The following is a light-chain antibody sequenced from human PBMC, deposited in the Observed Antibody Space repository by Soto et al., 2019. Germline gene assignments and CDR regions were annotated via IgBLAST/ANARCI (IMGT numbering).Light chain of an antibody. V-gene: IGKV3-20*01. CDR3: QQYGGSPFT. J-gene: IGKJ3*01. CDR1: QSFTTSY. CDR2: NTF. Sequence: EIVLTQSPGTLSLSPGDRATLSCRPSQSFTTSYLAWYQHKPGQAPRLLIYNTFTRATGIPDRFSGSGSGTDFTLTISRLEPEDFAVYYCQQYGGSPFTFGPGTKVDIK.